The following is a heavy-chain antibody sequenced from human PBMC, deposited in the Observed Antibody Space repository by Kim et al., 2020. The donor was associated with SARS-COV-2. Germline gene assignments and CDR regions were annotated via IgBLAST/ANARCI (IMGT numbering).Heavy chain of an antibody. CDR1: GYSFTSYW. D-gene: IGHD3-3*01. CDR3: ARHTQRYDFWSGYSPMDV. Sequence: GESLKISCKGSGYSFTSYWISLVRQMPGKGLEWMGRIDPSDSYTNYSPSFQGHVTISADKSISTAYLQWSSLKASDTAMYYCARHTQRYDFWSGYSPMDVWGQGTTVTVSS. J-gene: IGHJ6*02. V-gene: IGHV5-10-1*01. CDR2: IDPSDSYT.